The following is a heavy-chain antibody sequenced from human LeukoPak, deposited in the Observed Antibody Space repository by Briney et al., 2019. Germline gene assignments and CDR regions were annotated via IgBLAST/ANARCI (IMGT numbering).Heavy chain of an antibody. D-gene: IGHD6-13*01. CDR2: INAGNGNT. J-gene: IGHJ6*02. CDR3: ARWGDSSSWYAPGSAYYYGMDV. V-gene: IGHV1-3*01. CDR1: GYTFTGYY. Sequence: ASVKVSCKASGYTFTGYYMHWVRQAPGQRLEWMGWINAGNGNTKYSQKFQGRVTITRDTSASTAYMELSSLRSEDTAVYYCARWGDSSSWYAPGSAYYYGMDVWGQGTTVTVSS.